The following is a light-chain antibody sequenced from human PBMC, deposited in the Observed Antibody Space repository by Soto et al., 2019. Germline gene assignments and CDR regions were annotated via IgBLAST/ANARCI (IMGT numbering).Light chain of an antibody. CDR3: QQYYSYPPGT. CDR2: AAS. V-gene: IGKV1-5*01. CDR1: QSISSW. J-gene: IGKJ1*01. Sequence: DIHMTQSPSTLSASVGDRVTITCRASQSISSWLAWYQQKTGKAPKLLIYAASTLQSAVPSRFSGSGSGTDFTLTISCLQSEDFATYYCQQYYSYPPGTFGQGTKVDIK.